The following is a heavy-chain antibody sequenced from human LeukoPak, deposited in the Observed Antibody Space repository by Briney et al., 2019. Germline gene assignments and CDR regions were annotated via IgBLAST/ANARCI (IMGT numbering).Heavy chain of an antibody. CDR1: GGTFSSYA. CDR3: AREMYYYGSGIPLALDY. J-gene: IGHJ4*02. D-gene: IGHD3-10*01. Sequence: SVKVSCKASGGTFSSYAISWVRQAPGQGLEWMGRIIPTFGTANYAQKFQGRVTITTDESTSTAYMELSSLRSEDSAVYYCAREMYYYGSGIPLALDYWGQGTLVTVSS. V-gene: IGHV1-69*05. CDR2: IIPTFGTA.